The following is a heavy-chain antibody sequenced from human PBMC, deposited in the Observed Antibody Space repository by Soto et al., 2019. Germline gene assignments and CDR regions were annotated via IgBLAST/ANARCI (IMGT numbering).Heavy chain of an antibody. Sequence: FRRDSLGAVGFPFWSLGLDWVLQAPGKGLEWVAVIWYDGSNKYYADSVKGRFTISRDNSKNTLYLQMNSLRDEDTAVYYCARDHKLYYYYYMDVWGKGTTVTVSS. J-gene: IGHJ6*03. CDR1: GFPFWSLG. CDR2: IWYDGSNK. CDR3: ARDHKLYYYYYMDV. V-gene: IGHV3-33*01.